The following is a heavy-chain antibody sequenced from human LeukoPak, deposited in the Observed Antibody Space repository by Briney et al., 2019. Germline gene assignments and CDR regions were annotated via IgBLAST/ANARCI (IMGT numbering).Heavy chain of an antibody. Sequence: GGSLRLSCAASGFTFGTYWMHWLRQAPGKGLVWVSRINSVGSNTNYADSVRGRFTISRDDAKNTLYLQMSSLRAEDTAVYYCARYSGYNYYFDYWGQGTLVTVSS. CDR2: INSVGSNT. D-gene: IGHD5-12*01. J-gene: IGHJ4*02. CDR3: ARYSGYNYYFDY. V-gene: IGHV3-74*01. CDR1: GFTFGTYW.